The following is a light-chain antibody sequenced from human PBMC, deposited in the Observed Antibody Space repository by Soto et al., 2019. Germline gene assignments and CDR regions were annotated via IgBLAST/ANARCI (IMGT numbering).Light chain of an antibody. CDR1: QSVSSSY. J-gene: IGKJ5*01. CDR2: GAS. V-gene: IGKV3-20*01. Sequence: EIVLTPSPGTLSLSPGERATLSCRASQSVSSSYLAWYQQKPGQPPRLLIYGASSRATGIPDRFSGSGSGTDFTLTISRLEPEDFAVFYCQHYDSLPITFGQGTRLEIK. CDR3: QHYDSLPIT.